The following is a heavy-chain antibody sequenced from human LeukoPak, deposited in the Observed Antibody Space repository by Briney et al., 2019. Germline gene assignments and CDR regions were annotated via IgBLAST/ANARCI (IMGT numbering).Heavy chain of an antibody. CDR1: GFTFSSYG. D-gene: IGHD6-19*01. J-gene: IGHJ4*02. CDR2: IRYDGSNK. CDR3: AKDLGQYYFDY. Sequence: AGGSLRLSCAASGFTFSSYGMHWVRQAPGKGLEWVAFIRYDGSNKYYADSVKDRFTISRDNSKDTQYLQMNSLRAEDTAVYYCAKDLGQYYFDYWGQGTLVTVSS. V-gene: IGHV3-30*02.